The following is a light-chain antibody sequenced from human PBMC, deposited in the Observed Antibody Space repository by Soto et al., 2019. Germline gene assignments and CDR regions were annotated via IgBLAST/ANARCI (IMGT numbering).Light chain of an antibody. CDR1: QSISSY. Sequence: DIQMTQSPSSLSASVGDRVTITCRASQSISSYLNWHQQKPGKAPKLLIYAASSLQSGVPSRFSGSGSGTDFTLTISSLQPEDFATYYCQQSYSTPRTFGQGTKVDNK. J-gene: IGKJ1*01. V-gene: IGKV1-39*01. CDR2: AAS. CDR3: QQSYSTPRT.